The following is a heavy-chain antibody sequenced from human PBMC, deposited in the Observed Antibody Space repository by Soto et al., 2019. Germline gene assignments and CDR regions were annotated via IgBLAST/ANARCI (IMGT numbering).Heavy chain of an antibody. D-gene: IGHD3-22*01. J-gene: IGHJ3*01. CDR2: IYHSGRA. CDR1: GGAIRSGDSS. V-gene: IGHV4-30-2*01. Sequence: SETLSLTCAVSGGAIRSGDSSWSWIRQPPGKGLEWIGYIYHSGRAYYNPSLKSRVTISVDNSKGQFSLKLSSVTAADTAVYYCARATQYYFDNSGYPTGPHFALDLWGQGTMVT. CDR3: ARATQYYFDNSGYPTGPHFALDL.